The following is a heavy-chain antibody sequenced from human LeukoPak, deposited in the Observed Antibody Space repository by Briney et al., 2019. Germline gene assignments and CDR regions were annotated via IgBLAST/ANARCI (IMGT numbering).Heavy chain of an antibody. V-gene: IGHV3-48*03. CDR3: AKDREYSNIWYRFH. CDR1: GFTFSSYD. J-gene: IGHJ4*02. D-gene: IGHD6-13*01. Sequence: GGSLRLSCAASGFTFSSYDMKWVRQAPGKGLEWVSHISGSGSNIRYADSVKGRFTISRDNAKNSLYLQMNSLRAEDTAVYYCAKDREYSNIWYRFHWGQGTLVTVSS. CDR2: ISGSGSNI.